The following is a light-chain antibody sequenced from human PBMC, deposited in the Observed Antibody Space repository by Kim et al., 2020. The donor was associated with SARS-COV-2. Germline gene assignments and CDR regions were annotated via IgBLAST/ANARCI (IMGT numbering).Light chain of an antibody. Sequence: VKLTGTLSSGHSSNAIAWHQQQPEKGPRYLMKLNSDGSHSKGDGIPDRFSGSSSGAERYLTISSLQSEDEADYYCQTWGTGIHWVFGGGTKLTVL. J-gene: IGLJ3*02. CDR2: LNSDGSH. CDR3: QTWGTGIHWV. V-gene: IGLV4-69*02. CDR1: SGHSSNA.